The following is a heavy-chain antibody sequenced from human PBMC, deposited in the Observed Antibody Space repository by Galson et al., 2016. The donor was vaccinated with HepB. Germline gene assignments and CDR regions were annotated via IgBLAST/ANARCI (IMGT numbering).Heavy chain of an antibody. D-gene: IGHD3-10*01. V-gene: IGHV3-53*01. Sequence: SLRLSCAASGFTVSSNFMSWVRQAPGEGLEWVSVIYSGTSTYYAEYVKGRFTISRDNSKNTLYLQMNSLIAEYTDGYYCARVPRMKRWLGEYYYYYYMDVWGQGTTVTVSS. CDR2: IYSGTST. CDR1: GFTVSSNF. CDR3: ARVPRMKRWLGEYYYYYYMDV. J-gene: IGHJ6*03.